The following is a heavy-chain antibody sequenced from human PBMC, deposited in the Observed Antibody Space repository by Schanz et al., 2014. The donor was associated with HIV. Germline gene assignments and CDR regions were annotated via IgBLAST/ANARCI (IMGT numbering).Heavy chain of an antibody. CDR1: GGTFSIYA. CDR2: IIPIFGTA. D-gene: IGHD1-7*01. V-gene: IGHV1-69*01. J-gene: IGHJ6*02. Sequence: QAQLVQSGAEVKKPGSSVKVSCKASGGTFSIYAISWVRQAPGQGLEWMGGIIPIFGTANYAQKFQDRVTITADEPTSTAYMVLRGLRSDDTAVYFCARDNEGPRTSDFFYYYALDVWGQGTTVTVSS. CDR3: ARDNEGPRTSDFFYYYALDV.